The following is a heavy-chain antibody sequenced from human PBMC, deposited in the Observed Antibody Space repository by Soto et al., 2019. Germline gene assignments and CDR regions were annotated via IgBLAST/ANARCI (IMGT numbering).Heavy chain of an antibody. CDR2: ISGSGGST. V-gene: IGHV3-23*01. Sequence: GGSLRLSCVASGFTFSSYAMSWVRQAPGKGLEWVSAISGSGGSTYYADSVKGRFTISRDNSKNTLYLQMNSLRAEDTAVYYCAKDRQLVLTFDIWGQGTMVTVSS. CDR1: GFTFSSYA. CDR3: AKDRQLVLTFDI. J-gene: IGHJ3*02. D-gene: IGHD6-6*01.